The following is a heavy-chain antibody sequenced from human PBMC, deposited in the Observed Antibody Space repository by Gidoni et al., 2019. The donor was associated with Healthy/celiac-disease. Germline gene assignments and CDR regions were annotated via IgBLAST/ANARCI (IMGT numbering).Heavy chain of an antibody. CDR2: INPSGGST. V-gene: IGHV1-46*01. D-gene: IGHD2-2*01. CDR1: GYTFPSYY. J-gene: IGHJ6*01. CDR3: ARGGGCSSTSCYLYYYYGMDV. Sequence: QVQLVQSGAEVKKPGASVKVSCKASGYTFPSYYMHWVRQAPGQGLEWMGKINPSGGSTSYAQKFQGRVTMTRDTSTSTVYMELSSLRSEDTAVYYCARGGGCSSTSCYLYYYYGMDVWGPRDHGHRLL.